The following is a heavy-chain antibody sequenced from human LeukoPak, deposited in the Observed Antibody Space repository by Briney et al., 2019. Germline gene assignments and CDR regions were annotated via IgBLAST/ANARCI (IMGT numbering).Heavy chain of an antibody. V-gene: IGHV1-18*01. CDR3: ARGGNLGGYFYQYMDV. Sequence: ASVTVSCKASGYTFTRHGINWVRQAPGQGPEWMGGISIFNDNANYAENFQGRVIMTADTSTSTAYMELRSLRSDDTAVYYCARGGNLGGYFYQYMDVWGKGTTVTVSS. CDR2: ISIFNDNA. J-gene: IGHJ6*03. CDR1: GYTFTRHG. D-gene: IGHD1-14*01.